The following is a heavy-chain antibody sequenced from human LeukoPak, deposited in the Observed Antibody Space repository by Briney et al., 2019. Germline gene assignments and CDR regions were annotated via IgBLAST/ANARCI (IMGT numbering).Heavy chain of an antibody. Sequence: PSETLSLTCAVYGGSFSGYYWSWIRQPPGKGLEWIGEINHSRSTNYNPSLKSRVAISVDTSKNQFSLKLSSVTAADTAVYYCARGGCSSTSCYFDYWGQGTLVTVSS. J-gene: IGHJ4*02. V-gene: IGHV4-34*01. CDR2: INHSRST. CDR3: ARGGCSSTSCYFDY. CDR1: GGSFSGYY. D-gene: IGHD2-2*01.